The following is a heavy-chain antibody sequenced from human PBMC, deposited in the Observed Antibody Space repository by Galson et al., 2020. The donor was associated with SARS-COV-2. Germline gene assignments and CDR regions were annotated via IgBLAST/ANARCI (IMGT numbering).Heavy chain of an antibody. D-gene: IGHD3-9*01. CDR1: GDSISHYY. CDR2: IYYSGST. V-gene: IGHV4-59*01. J-gene: IGHJ4*02. Sequence: SETLSLTCTVSGDSISHYYWSWIRQPPGKGLEWIGYIYYSGSTNYNPSLKSRVTISVNTSKNQFSLRLSSVTAADTAVYYCARTDILPGSAPAFYYWGQGTLVTVSS. CDR3: ARTDILPGSAPAFYY.